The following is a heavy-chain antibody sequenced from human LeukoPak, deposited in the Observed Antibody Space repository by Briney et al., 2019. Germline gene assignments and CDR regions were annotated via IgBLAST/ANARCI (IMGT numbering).Heavy chain of an antibody. CDR2: IYSGGNT. CDR1: GFTVSINS. CDR3: ARRGPRVGATDY. D-gene: IGHD1-26*01. V-gene: IGHV3-66*04. J-gene: IGHJ4*02. Sequence: GGSLRLSCTVSGFTVSINSMSWVRQAPGKGLEWVSFIYSGGNTHYSDSVKGRFTISRDNSKNTLYLQMNSLRAEDTAVYYCARRGPRVGATDYWGQGTLVTVSS.